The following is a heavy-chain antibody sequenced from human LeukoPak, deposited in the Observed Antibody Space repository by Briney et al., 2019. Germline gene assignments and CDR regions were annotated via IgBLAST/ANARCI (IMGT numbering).Heavy chain of an antibody. D-gene: IGHD5-24*01. CDR1: GGSFSGYY. Sequence: SGNLSLACAVYGGSFSGYYWSWIRQPPGKGLEWIGEINHSGSTNYNPSLKSRVTISVDTSKNQFSLKLSSATAADTAVYYCARVGSSGERWPNDYWGQGTLVTVSS. V-gene: IGHV4-34*01. CDR3: ARVGSSGERWPNDY. J-gene: IGHJ4*02. CDR2: INHSGST.